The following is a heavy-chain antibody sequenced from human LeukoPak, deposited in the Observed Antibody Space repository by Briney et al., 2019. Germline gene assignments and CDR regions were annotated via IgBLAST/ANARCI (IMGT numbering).Heavy chain of an antibody. CDR2: ISNSSSYI. Sequence: GGSLRLSCAASGFTFSSYGMNWVRQAPGKGLEWVSSISNSSSYIYYADSVKGRLTISRDNAKNSLYLQMNSLRAEDTGVYYCARRVAVADNYFDYWGQGTLVTVSS. D-gene: IGHD6-19*01. CDR3: ARRVAVADNYFDY. J-gene: IGHJ4*02. CDR1: GFTFSSYG. V-gene: IGHV3-21*01.